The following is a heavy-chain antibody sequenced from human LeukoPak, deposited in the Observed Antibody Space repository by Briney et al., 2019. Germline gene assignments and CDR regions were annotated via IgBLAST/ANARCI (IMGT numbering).Heavy chain of an antibody. D-gene: IGHD3-22*01. CDR3: AKTGNHYYDSSGYPYYFDY. Sequence: PGGSLRLSCAASGFTFSSYAMSWVRQAPGKGLEWVSAISGSGGSTYYADSVKGRFTISRDNSKNTLYLQMNSLRAEDTAVYYCAKTGNHYYDSSGYPYYFDYWGQGTLVTVSS. CDR2: ISGSGGST. J-gene: IGHJ4*02. V-gene: IGHV3-23*01. CDR1: GFTFSSYA.